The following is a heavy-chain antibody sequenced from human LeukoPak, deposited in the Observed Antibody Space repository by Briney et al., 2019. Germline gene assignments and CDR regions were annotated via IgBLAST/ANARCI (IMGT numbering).Heavy chain of an antibody. CDR1: GFTFSSYW. V-gene: IGHV3-7*01. CDR3: ARDHYYDSRGQDAFDI. D-gene: IGHD3-22*01. Sequence: WGSLRLSCAASGFTFSSYWMSWVGQAPGKGLEWVANIKQDGSEKYYVDSVKGRFTISRDNAKNTLYLQMNSLRAEDTAVYYCARDHYYDSRGQDAFDIWGQGTMVTVSS. J-gene: IGHJ3*02. CDR2: IKQDGSEK.